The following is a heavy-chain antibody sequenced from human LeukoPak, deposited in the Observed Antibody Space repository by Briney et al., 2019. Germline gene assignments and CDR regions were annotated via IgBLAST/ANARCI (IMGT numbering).Heavy chain of an antibody. J-gene: IGHJ4*02. Sequence: SETLSLTCTVSGGSVSSGSYYWSWIRQPPGKGLEWIGYIYYSGSTNYNPSLKSRVTISVDTSKNQFSLKLSSVTAADTAVYYCARHVSGDYWVYYFDYWGQGTLVTVSS. CDR3: ARHVSGDYWVYYFDY. CDR2: IYYSGST. V-gene: IGHV4-61*01. CDR1: GGSVSSGSYY. D-gene: IGHD4-17*01.